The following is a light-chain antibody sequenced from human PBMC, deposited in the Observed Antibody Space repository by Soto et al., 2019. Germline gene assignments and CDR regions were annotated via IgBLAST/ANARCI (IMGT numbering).Light chain of an antibody. V-gene: IGLV2-11*01. J-gene: IGLJ1*01. CDR1: SSDVGGYNY. CDR2: DVT. Sequence: VLTQPRSVSGSPGQSVTISCTGTSSDVGGYNYVSWYQQHPGKAPKLMIYDVTTRPSGVPDRFSGSKSGNTASLTISGLQAEDEADYYCSSHAGSSVVFGTGTKVTVL. CDR3: SSHAGSSVV.